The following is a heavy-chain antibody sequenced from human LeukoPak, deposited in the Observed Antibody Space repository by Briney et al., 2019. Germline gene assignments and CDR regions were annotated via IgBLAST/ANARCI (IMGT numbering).Heavy chain of an antibody. CDR2: IRYDGSNK. V-gene: IGHV3-30*02. D-gene: IGHD1-26*01. CDR1: GVTFSSYG. Sequence: GGSLRLSCAASGVTFSSYGMHWGRQAPGQGLEWVAFIRYDGSNKYYADSVKGRFTISRDNSKNTLYLQMNSLRAEDTAVYYCARVMGELRSFYYYYGMDVWGQGTTVTVSS. J-gene: IGHJ6*02. CDR3: ARVMGELRSFYYYYGMDV.